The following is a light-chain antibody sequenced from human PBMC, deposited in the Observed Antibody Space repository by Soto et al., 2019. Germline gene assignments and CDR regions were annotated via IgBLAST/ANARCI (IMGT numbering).Light chain of an antibody. V-gene: IGLV1-44*01. CDR1: SSNIGHNT. CDR3: VTWDEGLNGYV. J-gene: IGLJ1*01. CDR2: SND. Sequence: QSVVTQPPSASGTPGQRVTISCSGSSSNIGHNTVNWLQQLPGTAPKLLIYSNDQRPSGVPDRFSGSKSGTSASLAISGLQSEDEADYYCVTWDEGLNGYVFGAGTKLSVL.